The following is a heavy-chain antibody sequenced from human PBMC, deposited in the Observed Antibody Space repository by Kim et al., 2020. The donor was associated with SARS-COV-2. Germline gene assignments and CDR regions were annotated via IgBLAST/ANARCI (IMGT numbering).Heavy chain of an antibody. CDR3: ARQPRYRIVGATQDWYLDL. V-gene: IGHV1-2*06. J-gene: IGHJ2*01. Sequence: ASVKVSCKASGYTFTGYYIHWVRQAPGQGLEWMGRINPKSGGTNYAQKFQGRVTMTRDTSISTAYMELSRLRSDDTAVYYWARQPRYRIVGATQDWYLDLWRRGSLVTVSS. CDR2: INPKSGGT. CDR1: GYTFTGYY. D-gene: IGHD1-26*01.